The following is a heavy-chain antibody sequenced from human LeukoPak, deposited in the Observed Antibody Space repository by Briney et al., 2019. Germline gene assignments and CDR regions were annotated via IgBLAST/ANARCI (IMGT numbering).Heavy chain of an antibody. J-gene: IGHJ4*02. Sequence: GGSLRLSCAASGFTFSSYWMSWVRQAPGKGLEWVANIKQDGSEKYYVDSVKGRFTISRDNTKNSLYLQMNSLGAEDTAVYYCARYSGSYPSFDYWGQGTLVTVSS. CDR2: IKQDGSEK. V-gene: IGHV3-7*01. CDR3: ARYSGSYPSFDY. CDR1: GFTFSSYW. D-gene: IGHD1-26*01.